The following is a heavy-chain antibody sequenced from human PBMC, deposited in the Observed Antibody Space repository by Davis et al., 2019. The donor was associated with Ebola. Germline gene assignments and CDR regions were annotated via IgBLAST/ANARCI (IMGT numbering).Heavy chain of an antibody. D-gene: IGHD4-17*01. CDR3: ARAHYGDRIDY. Sequence: SETLSLTCAVYGGSFSGYYWSWIRQPPGKGLEWIGYIYYSGSTNYNTSLKSRVTISVDTSKNQFSLKLSSVTAADTAVYYCARAHYGDRIDYWGQGTLVTVSS. CDR1: GGSFSGYY. J-gene: IGHJ4*02. CDR2: IYYSGST. V-gene: IGHV4-59*01.